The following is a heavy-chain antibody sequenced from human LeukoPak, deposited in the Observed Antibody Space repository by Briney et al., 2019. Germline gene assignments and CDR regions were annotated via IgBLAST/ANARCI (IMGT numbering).Heavy chain of an antibody. D-gene: IGHD3-3*01. J-gene: IGHJ6*02. CDR2: IYSGGST. Sequence: PGGSLRLSCAASGFTVSSNYMSWVRQAPGKGLEWVSVIYSGGSTYYADSVKGRFTISRDNSKNTLYLQMNSLRAEDTAVYYCARDSGYDFWSGYPSYGMDVWGPGTTVTVSS. CDR3: ARDSGYDFWSGYPSYGMDV. CDR1: GFTVSSNY. V-gene: IGHV3-53*01.